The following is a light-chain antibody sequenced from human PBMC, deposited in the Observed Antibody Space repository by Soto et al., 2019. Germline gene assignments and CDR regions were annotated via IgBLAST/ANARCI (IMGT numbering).Light chain of an antibody. CDR3: SSFTSNRAYV. Sequence: QSALTQPASVSGSPGQSITISCTGTSSDVGAYNYVSWYQQQSGKAPKLIIHEVSNRPSGVSNRFSGSKSGNTASPTISGLQAEDEADYYCSSFTSNRAYVFGIGTKLTVL. J-gene: IGLJ1*01. CDR2: EVS. CDR1: SSDVGAYNY. V-gene: IGLV2-14*01.